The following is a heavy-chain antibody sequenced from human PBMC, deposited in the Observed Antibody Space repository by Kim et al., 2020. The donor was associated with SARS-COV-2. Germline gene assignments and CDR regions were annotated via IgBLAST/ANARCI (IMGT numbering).Heavy chain of an antibody. V-gene: IGHV1-69*01. CDR3: ARETLGDDSGSYPFDY. J-gene: IGHJ4*02. Sequence: KFQGRVTITADESTSTAYMELSSLRSEDTAVYYCARETLGDDSGSYPFDYWGQGTLVTVSS. D-gene: IGHD1-26*01.